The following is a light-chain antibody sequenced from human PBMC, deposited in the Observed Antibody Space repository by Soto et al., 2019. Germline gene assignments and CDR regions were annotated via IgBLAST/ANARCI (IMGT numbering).Light chain of an antibody. Sequence: DLPMTPSPSSLSASVGDRVTITCQASQDITNDLNWYQQKPGKAPKVLIYEASNLKTGVPSRFSGIGSGTDFTFTITSLQPEDIAAYFCQQYDNFPLSFGGGTKVEIK. CDR1: QDITND. CDR3: QQYDNFPLS. CDR2: EAS. J-gene: IGKJ4*01. V-gene: IGKV1-33*01.